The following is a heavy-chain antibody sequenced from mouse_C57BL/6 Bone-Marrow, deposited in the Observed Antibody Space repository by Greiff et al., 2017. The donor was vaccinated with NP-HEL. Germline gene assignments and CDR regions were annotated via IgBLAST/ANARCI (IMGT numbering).Heavy chain of an antibody. V-gene: IGHV14-4*01. D-gene: IGHD2-2*01. CDR2: IDPKNGDT. CDR3: TSLYGYDDEAY. CDR1: GFNIKDDY. J-gene: IGHJ3*01. Sequence: VQLKESGAELVRPGASVKLSCTASGFNIKDDYMHWVKQRPEQGLEWIGWIDPKNGDTEYASKFQGKATITADTSSNTAYLQLSSLTSEDTAVYYCTSLYGYDDEAYWGQGTLVTVSA.